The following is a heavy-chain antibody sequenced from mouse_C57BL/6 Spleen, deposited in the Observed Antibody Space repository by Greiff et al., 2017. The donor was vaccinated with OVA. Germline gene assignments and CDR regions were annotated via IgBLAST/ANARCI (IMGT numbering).Heavy chain of an antibody. V-gene: IGHV1-42*01. CDR3: ARSGSYYSNSLYVDY. Sequence: VQLKESGPELVKPGASVKISCKASGYSFTGYYMNWVKQSPEKSLEWIGEINPSTGGTTYNQKFKAKATLTVDKSSSTAYMQLKSLTSEDSAVYYCARSGSYYSNSLYVDYWGQGTTLTVSS. CDR2: INPSTGGT. J-gene: IGHJ2*01. D-gene: IGHD2-5*01. CDR1: GYSFTGYY.